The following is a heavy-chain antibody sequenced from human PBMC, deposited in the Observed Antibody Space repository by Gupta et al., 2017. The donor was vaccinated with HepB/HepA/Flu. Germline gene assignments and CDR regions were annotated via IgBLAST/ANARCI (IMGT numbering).Heavy chain of an antibody. D-gene: IGHD3-3*01. Sequence: EVQLSESVGGLVQPGGSLRLSCGASGLTFRSYWMSLYPVAPGKGLEWVANIKQDGSEKYYVDSVKGRFTISRDNAKNSLYLQMNSLRAEDTAVYYCARSDDFWSGYFSWYFDLWGRGTLVTVSS. CDR1: GLTFRSYW. J-gene: IGHJ2*01. V-gene: IGHV3-7*01. CDR3: ARSDDFWSGYFSWYFDL. CDR2: IKQDGSEK.